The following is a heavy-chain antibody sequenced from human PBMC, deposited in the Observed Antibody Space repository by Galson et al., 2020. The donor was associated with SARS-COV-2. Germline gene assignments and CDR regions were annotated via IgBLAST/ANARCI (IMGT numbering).Heavy chain of an antibody. CDR1: GFTFSSYG. V-gene: IGHV3-33*01. J-gene: IGHJ6*02. CDR2: IWYDGSNK. Sequence: LSCAASGFTFSSYGMHWVRQAPGKGLEWVAVIWYDGSNKYYADSVKGRFTISRDNSKNTLYLQMNSLRAEDTAVYYCARAEGPYYDILTGYYNRQSYYYYGMDVWGQGTTVTVSS. CDR3: ARAEGPYYDILTGYYNRQSYYYYGMDV. D-gene: IGHD3-9*01.